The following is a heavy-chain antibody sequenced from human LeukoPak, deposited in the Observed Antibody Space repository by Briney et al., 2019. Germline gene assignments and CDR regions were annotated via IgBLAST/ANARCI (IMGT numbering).Heavy chain of an antibody. D-gene: IGHD3-10*01. J-gene: IGHJ4*02. CDR3: ARIYYFGDNNWRYFDN. CDR1: GFTFNSYW. CDR2: IDPDGSEK. V-gene: IGHV3-7*01. Sequence: GGSLRLSCAASGFTFNSYWMSWVRQAPGKGLEWVANIDPDGSEKQYGDSVKGRFTTSRDNAKNSLYLQMNSLRAEDTAIYYRARIYYFGDNNWRYFDNWGQGTLVTVSS.